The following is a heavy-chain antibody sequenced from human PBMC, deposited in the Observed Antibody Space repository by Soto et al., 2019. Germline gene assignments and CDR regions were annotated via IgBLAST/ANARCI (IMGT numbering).Heavy chain of an antibody. Sequence: SETLSLTCAVNGGSFNDYYWSWIRQPPGKGMECIGEINHSGNTNYNPSLKSRVTISVDTSKNQFSLKLTSVTAADTAVYYCARGLRAYYDNSGYPYVTTTCFNYWGHGALVTVYS. CDR1: GGSFNDYY. D-gene: IGHD3-22*01. V-gene: IGHV4-34*01. J-gene: IGHJ4*01. CDR2: INHSGNT. CDR3: ARGLRAYYDNSGYPYVTTTCFNY.